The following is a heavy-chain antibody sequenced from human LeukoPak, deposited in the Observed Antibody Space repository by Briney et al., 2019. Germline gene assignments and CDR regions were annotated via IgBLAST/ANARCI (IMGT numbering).Heavy chain of an antibody. CDR2: ISSSGSTI. J-gene: IGHJ4*02. Sequence: GGSLRLSCAASGGTFSSYEMNWVRQAPGKGLEWVSYISSSGSTIYYADSVKGRFTISRDNAKNSLYLQMNSLRAEDTALYYCARDILGATDYYFDYWGQGTLVTVSS. CDR3: ARDILGATDYYFDY. D-gene: IGHD1-26*01. V-gene: IGHV3-48*03. CDR1: GGTFSSYE.